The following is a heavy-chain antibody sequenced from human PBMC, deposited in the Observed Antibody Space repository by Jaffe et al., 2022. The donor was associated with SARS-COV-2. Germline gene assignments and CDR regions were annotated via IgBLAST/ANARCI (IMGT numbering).Heavy chain of an antibody. V-gene: IGHV3-23*01. J-gene: IGHJ3*02. CDR1: GFTFSTYA. D-gene: IGHD3-22*01. CDR3: AKAARFHDSSGSDAFDI. CDR2: ISGSGVST. Sequence: EVQLLESGGGLVQPGGSLRLSCAASGFTFSTYAMNWVRQAPGKGLEWVSSISGSGVSTSDADSVKGRFTISRDNSKNMLFLQMNSLRAEDTAVFFCAKAARFHDSSGSDAFDIWGQGTMVTVAS.